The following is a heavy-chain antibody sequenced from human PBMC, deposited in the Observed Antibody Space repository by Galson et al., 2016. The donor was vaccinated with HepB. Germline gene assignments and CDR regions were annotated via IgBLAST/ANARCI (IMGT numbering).Heavy chain of an antibody. J-gene: IGHJ5*02. CDR2: IRSKTNNCAI. V-gene: IGHV3-73*01. CDR1: GFTFTGSA. CDR3: TAGILTGHDH. D-gene: IGHD3-9*01. Sequence: SLRLSCAASGFTFTGSAMHWVRQASGKGLEWVGRIRSKTNNCAIAYAASVKGRFTISRDDSKNTAYLQMNSLKTEDTAVYYCTAGILTGHDHWGQGTLVTVSS.